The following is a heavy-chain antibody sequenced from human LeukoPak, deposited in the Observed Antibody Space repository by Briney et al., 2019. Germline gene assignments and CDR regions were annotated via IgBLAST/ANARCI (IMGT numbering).Heavy chain of an antibody. D-gene: IGHD2-15*01. V-gene: IGHV5-51*01. CDR3: ARMDCSGGSCYGTIDY. CDR1: GYSFTSYW. Sequence: GESLKISCKGSGYSFTSYWIGWVRQMPRKGLEWMGIIYPGDSDTRYSPSFQGQVTISADKSISTAYLQWSSLKASDTAMYYCARMDCSGGSCYGTIDYWGQGTLVTVSS. CDR2: IYPGDSDT. J-gene: IGHJ4*02.